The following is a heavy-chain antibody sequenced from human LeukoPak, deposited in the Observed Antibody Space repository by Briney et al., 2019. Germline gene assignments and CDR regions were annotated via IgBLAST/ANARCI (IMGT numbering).Heavy chain of an antibody. CDR2: ISGNGGST. CDR1: GFTFSSYA. V-gene: IGHV3-23*01. J-gene: IGHJ4*02. D-gene: IGHD3-10*01. CDR3: GDYGSGSYILDY. Sequence: GGSLRLSCAASGFTFSSYAMTWVRQAPGKGLEWVSAISGNGGSTFYADSVKGRFTISRDNSKNTLYLQMNSLRAEDTAVYYCGDYGSGSYILDYWGQGTLVTVSS.